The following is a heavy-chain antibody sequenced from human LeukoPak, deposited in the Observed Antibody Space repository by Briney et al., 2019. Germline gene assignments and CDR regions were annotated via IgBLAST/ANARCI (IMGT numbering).Heavy chain of an antibody. CDR3: ARGPSGYYYYGMDV. CDR1: GGSFSGYY. Sequence: PSETLSLTCAVYGGSFSGYYWSWIRQPPGKGLEWIGEINHSGSTNYNPSLKSRVTISVDTSMNQFSLKLSSVTAADTAVYYCARGPSGYYYYGMDVWGQGTTVTVSS. CDR2: INHSGST. J-gene: IGHJ6*02. D-gene: IGHD6-25*01. V-gene: IGHV4-34*01.